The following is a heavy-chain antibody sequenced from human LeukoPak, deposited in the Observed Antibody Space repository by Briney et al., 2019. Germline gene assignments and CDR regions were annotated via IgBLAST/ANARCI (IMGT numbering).Heavy chain of an antibody. CDR1: GGTFSSYA. CDR3: ARERYCSGGSCSNWFDP. J-gene: IGHJ5*02. D-gene: IGHD2-15*01. CDR2: IIPIFGTA. V-gene: IGHV1-69*13. Sequence: GASVKVSCKASGGTFSSYAISWVRQAPGQGLEWMGGIIPIFGTANYAQKFQGRVTITADESTSTAYMELSSLRSEDTAVYYCARERYCSGGSCSNWFDPRGQGTLVTVSS.